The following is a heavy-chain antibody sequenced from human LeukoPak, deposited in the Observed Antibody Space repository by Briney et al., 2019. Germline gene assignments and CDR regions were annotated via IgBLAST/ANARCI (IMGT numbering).Heavy chain of an antibody. J-gene: IGHJ4*02. CDR3: ARDSRFGKLLIPYFDY. Sequence: GGSLRLSCAASGFTFSNYNMNWVRQAPGKGLEWVSYITSRSSSINYADSVKGRFTISRDNAQNSLYLQMNSLRDEDTAVYYCARDSRFGKLLIPYFDYWGQGTLVTVSS. D-gene: IGHD3-10*01. CDR1: GFTFSNYN. CDR2: ITSRSSSI. V-gene: IGHV3-48*02.